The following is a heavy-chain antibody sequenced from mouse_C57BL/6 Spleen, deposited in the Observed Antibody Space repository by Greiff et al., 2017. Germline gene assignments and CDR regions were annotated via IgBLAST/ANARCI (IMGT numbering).Heavy chain of an antibody. CDR3: TRVEDYYGSSPAWFAY. CDR1: GFTFSSYA. CDR2: ISSGGDYI. D-gene: IGHD1-1*01. V-gene: IGHV5-9-1*02. J-gene: IGHJ3*01. Sequence: EVKLVESGEGLVKPGGSLKLSCAASGFTFSSYAMSWVRQTPEKRLEWVAYISSGGDYIYYADTVKGRFTISRDNARNTLYLQMSSLKSEDTAMYYCTRVEDYYGSSPAWFAYWGQGTLVTVSA.